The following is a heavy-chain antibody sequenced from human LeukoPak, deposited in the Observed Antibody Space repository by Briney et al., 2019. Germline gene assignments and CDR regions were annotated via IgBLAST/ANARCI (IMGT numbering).Heavy chain of an antibody. D-gene: IGHD1-26*01. CDR1: GGSISSYY. Sequence: SETLSLTCTVSGGSISSYYWSWIRQPAGKGLEWIGRIYTSGSTNYNPSLKSRVTMSVDTSKNQFSLKLSSVTAADTAVYYCARRGASGSDHVWYFDYWGQGTLVTVSS. J-gene: IGHJ4*02. CDR3: ARRGASGSDHVWYFDY. CDR2: IYTSGST. V-gene: IGHV4-4*07.